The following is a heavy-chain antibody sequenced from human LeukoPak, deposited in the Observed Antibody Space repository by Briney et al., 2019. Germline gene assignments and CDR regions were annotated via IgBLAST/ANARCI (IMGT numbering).Heavy chain of an antibody. D-gene: IGHD3-22*01. CDR1: GGTFSSYA. J-gene: IGHJ4*02. V-gene: IGHV1-69*05. Sequence: PVKVSCKASGGTFSSYAISWVRQAPGQGLEWMGRIIPIFGTANYAQNFQGRVTITTDESTSTAYMELSSLRSEDTAVYYCARDPYYYDSSGYYYPYWGQGTLVTVSS. CDR3: ARDPYYYDSSGYYYPY. CDR2: IIPIFGTA.